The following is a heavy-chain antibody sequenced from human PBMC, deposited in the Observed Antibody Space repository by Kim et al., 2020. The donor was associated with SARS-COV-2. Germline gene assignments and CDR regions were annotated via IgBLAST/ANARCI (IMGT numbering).Heavy chain of an antibody. CDR2: ISTSSSYI. CDR1: GFMFKNYS. CDR3: VRDAINYYGMDV. Sequence: EGSLRLSCAASGFMFKNYSMNWVRQAPGKGLEWVSSISTSSSYIYYADSVKGRFTISRDNAKNSLYLQMNSLRAEDTTVYYCVRDAINYYGMDVWGQGTT. J-gene: IGHJ6*02. V-gene: IGHV3-21*01.